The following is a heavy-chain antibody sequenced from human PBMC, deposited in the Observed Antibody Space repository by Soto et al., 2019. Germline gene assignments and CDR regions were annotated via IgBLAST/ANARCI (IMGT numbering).Heavy chain of an antibody. Sequence: PXGSLRLSCAASGFTFSSYAMSWVRQAPGKGLDWVSAISGSGGSTYYADSVKGRFTISRDNSKNTLYLQMNSLRAEDTAVYYCAKGTKYSSGWYPYYYYGMDVWGQGTTVTVSS. D-gene: IGHD6-19*01. CDR2: ISGSGGST. CDR3: AKGTKYSSGWYPYYYYGMDV. V-gene: IGHV3-23*01. CDR1: GFTFSSYA. J-gene: IGHJ6*02.